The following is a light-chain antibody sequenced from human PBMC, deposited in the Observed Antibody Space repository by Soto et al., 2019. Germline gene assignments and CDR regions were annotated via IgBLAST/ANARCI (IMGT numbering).Light chain of an antibody. CDR3: QQYDRYPVT. J-gene: IGKJ4*01. Sequence: DRPMTQSPSTLAASVGDRVTITCRASQSISSWLAWYQQKPGKAPKLLIYKASLLQSGVPSRFSGSGSGTEFTLTISSLQPEDFATYYCQQYDRYPVTFGGGTKVEVK. CDR1: QSISSW. CDR2: KAS. V-gene: IGKV1-5*03.